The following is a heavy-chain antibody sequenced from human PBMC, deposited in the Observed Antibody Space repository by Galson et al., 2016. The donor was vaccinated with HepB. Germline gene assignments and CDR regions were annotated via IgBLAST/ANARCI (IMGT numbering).Heavy chain of an antibody. V-gene: IGHV4-34*01. Sequence: SETLSLTCGVYGGSFTGYYCNWFRQPPGMGLEWIGEIHPSGSTSYYPSLGSRVTISLDTSKNQFSLKVDSVTAADTAVYFCSRGLDAYKAGNYWGQGTLVTVAA. CDR2: IHPSGST. D-gene: IGHD5-24*01. J-gene: IGHJ4*02. CDR1: GGSFTGYY. CDR3: SRGLDAYKAGNY.